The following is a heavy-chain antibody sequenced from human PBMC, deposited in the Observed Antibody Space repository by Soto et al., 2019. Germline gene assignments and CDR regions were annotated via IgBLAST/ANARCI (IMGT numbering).Heavy chain of an antibody. CDR3: ARAYSTGWSLPFDN. V-gene: IGHV3-30-3*01. Sequence: QVQLVESGGGVVQPEKSLRLSCAASGFTFSSYTMHWVRQAPGKGLEWVAVMSYDGSNKYYADSVKGRFTISRDNSKSTLYLQMNSLRTDDTAVYYCARAYSTGWSLPFDNWGQGTLVTVSS. J-gene: IGHJ4*02. CDR2: MSYDGSNK. CDR1: GFTFSSYT. D-gene: IGHD6-19*01.